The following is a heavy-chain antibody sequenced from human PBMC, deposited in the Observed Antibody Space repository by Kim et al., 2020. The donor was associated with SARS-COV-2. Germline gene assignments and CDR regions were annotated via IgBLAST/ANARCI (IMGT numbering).Heavy chain of an antibody. CDR1: GYSFTNHW. CDR3: ARHSEPNWDFYHFDY. CDR2: IYPGDSDT. J-gene: IGHJ4*02. D-gene: IGHD1-1*01. V-gene: IGHV5-51*01. Sequence: GESLKISCKGSGYSFTNHWIGWVRQMPGKGPEWMGIIYPGDSDTTYNPSFQGQVTISADKSISTAYLQWDSLKASDTAIYYCARHSEPNWDFYHFDYWGQGTLVTVSS.